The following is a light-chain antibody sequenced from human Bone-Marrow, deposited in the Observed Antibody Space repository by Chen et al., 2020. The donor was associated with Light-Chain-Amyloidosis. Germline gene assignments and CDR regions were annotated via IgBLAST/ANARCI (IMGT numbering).Light chain of an antibody. J-gene: IGLJ6*01. CDR1: SSNIGKNF. CDR2: DND. CDR3: GTWDNRLSAVI. Sequence: QSVLTQPPSVSAAPGQKVTISCSGSSSNIGKNFVTWYRQVPGAAPKVVIFDNDKRPSGIPDRFSGSKSAASATLGITGLQTGDDADYYCGTWDNRLSAVIFGGGTRVTVL. V-gene: IGLV1-51*01.